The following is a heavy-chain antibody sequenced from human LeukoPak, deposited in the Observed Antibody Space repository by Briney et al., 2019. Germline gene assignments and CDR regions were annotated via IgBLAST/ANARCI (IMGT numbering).Heavy chain of an antibody. D-gene: IGHD3-22*01. V-gene: IGHV3-21*01. CDR2: ISSSSSYI. J-gene: IGHJ4*02. Sequence: GGSLRLSCVAPGFTFSSYSMHWVRQAPGKGLEWVSSISSSSSYIYYADSVKGRFTISRHNAKNSLYLQMNSLRAEDTAVYYCARVVWDSSGYYYDYWGQGTLVTVSS. CDR1: GFTFSSYS. CDR3: ARVVWDSSGYYYDY.